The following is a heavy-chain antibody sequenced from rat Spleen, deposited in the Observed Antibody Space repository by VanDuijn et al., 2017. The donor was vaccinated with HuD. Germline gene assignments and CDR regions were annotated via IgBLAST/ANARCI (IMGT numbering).Heavy chain of an antibody. V-gene: IGHV3-1*01. D-gene: IGHD1-6*01. Sequence: EVQLQESGPGLVKPSHSLSLTCSVTGYSITSNYWGWIRKFPGNKMEWMGYIYFSGSTGYNPSLKARISITRDLSKNQFFLQVNSVTTEDTATYYCARSEGTHYYLPFADWGQGTLVTVSS. CDR1: GYSITSNY. CDR3: ARSEGTHYYLPFAD. J-gene: IGHJ3*01. CDR2: IYFSGST.